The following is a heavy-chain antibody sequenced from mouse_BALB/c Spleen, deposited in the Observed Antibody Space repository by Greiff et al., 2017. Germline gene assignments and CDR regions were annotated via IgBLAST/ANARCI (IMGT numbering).Heavy chain of an antibody. CDR3: ARHEGYYYGSSYVRDAMDY. V-gene: IGHV5-6*01. CDR1: GFTFSSYG. J-gene: IGHJ4*01. D-gene: IGHD1-1*01. Sequence: VQLQQSGGDLVKPGGSLKLSCAASGFTFSSYGMSWVRQTPDKRLEWVATISSGGSYTYYPDSVKGRFTNSRDNAKNTLYLQMSSLKSEDTAMYYCARHEGYYYGSSYVRDAMDYWGQGTSVTVSS. CDR2: ISSGGSYT.